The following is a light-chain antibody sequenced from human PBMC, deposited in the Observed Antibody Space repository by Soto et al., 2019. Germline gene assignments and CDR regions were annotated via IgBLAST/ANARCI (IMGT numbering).Light chain of an antibody. Sequence: QSALTQPASVSGSPGQAITISCTGTSSDVGGYNYVSWYQQHPGKAPKLMIYEVSNRPSGVSNRFSGSKSGNTASLTISGLQAEDDADYYCSSYTSGSTWVFGGGTKVTFL. V-gene: IGLV2-14*01. CDR3: SSYTSGSTWV. J-gene: IGLJ3*02. CDR1: SSDVGGYNY. CDR2: EVS.